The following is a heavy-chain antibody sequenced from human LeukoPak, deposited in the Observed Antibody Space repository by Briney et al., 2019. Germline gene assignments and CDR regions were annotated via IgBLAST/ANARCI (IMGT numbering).Heavy chain of an antibody. CDR2: IRGAGDIT. CDR1: GITFGAYG. J-gene: IGHJ4*02. CDR3: AKAPYGSGSFYVNF. Sequence: GGSLILSCVASGITFGAYGMSWVRQAPGKGLEWVSAIRGAGDITDYADSVKGRFTISRDNSKNTLYLQMSSLRAEDTAIYYCAKAPYGSGSFYVNFWGQGTLVTVSS. D-gene: IGHD3-10*01. V-gene: IGHV3-23*01.